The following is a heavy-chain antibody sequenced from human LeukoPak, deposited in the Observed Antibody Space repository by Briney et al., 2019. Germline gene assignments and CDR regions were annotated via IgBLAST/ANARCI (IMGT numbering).Heavy chain of an antibody. CDR1: GFTFSSYW. D-gene: IGHD6-19*01. CDR2: IKQDGSEK. CDR3: ARKGISSGWYYFDY. V-gene: IGHV3-7*01. J-gene: IGHJ4*02. Sequence: PGGSLRLSCAASGFTFSSYWMSWVRQAPGKGLEWVANIKQDGSEKYYVDSVKGRFTISRDNAKNSLYLQMNSLRAEDTAVYYCARKGISSGWYYFDYWGQGTLVTVSS.